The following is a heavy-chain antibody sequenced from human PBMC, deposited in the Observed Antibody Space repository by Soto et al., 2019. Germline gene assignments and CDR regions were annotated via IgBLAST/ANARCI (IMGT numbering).Heavy chain of an antibody. CDR2: TYYRSKWYN. CDR1: GDSVSSNSAA. CDR3: AREGGYCTNGVCSDFDY. V-gene: IGHV6-1*01. J-gene: IGHJ4*01. D-gene: IGHD2-8*01. Sequence: PSQTLSLTCAISGDSVSSNSAAWNWIRQSPSRGLEWLGRTYYRSKWYNDYAVSVKSRITINPDTSKNQFSLQLNSVTPEDTAVYYCAREGGYCTNGVCSDFDYWGHGTLVTVSS.